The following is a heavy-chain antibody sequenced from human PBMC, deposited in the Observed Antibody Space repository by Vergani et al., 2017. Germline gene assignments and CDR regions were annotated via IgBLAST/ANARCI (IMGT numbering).Heavy chain of an antibody. J-gene: IGHJ4*02. Sequence: EVQLLESGGGFVQTGGSLRLTCAASEFTFSNYAMNWVRQAPGKGLEWVSGISGSGVSAYYTDSVKGRFTISRDNSKNMLFLQMNNLRTEDTAIYYCAKQYFVSGNYLFDYWGQGTLVTVSS. CDR2: ISGSGVSA. CDR3: AKQYFVSGNYLFDY. CDR1: EFTFSNYA. V-gene: IGHV3-23*01. D-gene: IGHD3-10*01.